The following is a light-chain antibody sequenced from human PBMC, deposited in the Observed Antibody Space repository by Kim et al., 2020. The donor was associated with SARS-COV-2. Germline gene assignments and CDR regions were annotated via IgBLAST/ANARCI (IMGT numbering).Light chain of an antibody. CDR3: QQYNSYLYT. Sequence: DIQMTQSPSTLSASVGDRVTITCRASQSISSWLAWYQQKPGKAPKLLIYDASSLEVGVPSRFSGSGSGTEFTLTISSLQPDDFATYYCQQYNSYLYTFGQGTKLEI. J-gene: IGKJ2*01. CDR1: QSISSW. V-gene: IGKV1-5*01. CDR2: DAS.